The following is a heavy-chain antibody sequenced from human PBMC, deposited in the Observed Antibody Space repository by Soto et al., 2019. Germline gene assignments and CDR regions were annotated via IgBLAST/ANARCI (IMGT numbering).Heavy chain of an antibody. V-gene: IGHV1-3*01. D-gene: IGHD3-3*01. J-gene: IGHJ3*02. Sequence: ASVKVSCKASGYTFTSYAMHWVRQAPGQRLEWMGWINAGNGNTKYSQKFQGRVTITRDTSASTAYMELSSLRSEDTAVYYCAYVLRFSANAFDIWGKGTMVTVSS. CDR2: INAGNGNT. CDR1: GYTFTSYA. CDR3: AYVLRFSANAFDI.